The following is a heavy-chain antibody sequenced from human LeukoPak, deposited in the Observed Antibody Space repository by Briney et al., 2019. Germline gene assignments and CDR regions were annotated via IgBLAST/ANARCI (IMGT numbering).Heavy chain of an antibody. Sequence: SETLSLTCAVYGGSLSGYYWSWIRQPPGKGLEWIGEINHSGSTNYIPSLKSRVTISVDTSKNHFSLKLSSVTAADTAVYYCSRGRTYYDFWSGYPTLDYWGQGTLVTVSS. CDR1: GGSLSGYY. V-gene: IGHV4-34*01. CDR2: INHSGST. CDR3: SRGRTYYDFWSGYPTLDY. J-gene: IGHJ4*02. D-gene: IGHD3-3*01.